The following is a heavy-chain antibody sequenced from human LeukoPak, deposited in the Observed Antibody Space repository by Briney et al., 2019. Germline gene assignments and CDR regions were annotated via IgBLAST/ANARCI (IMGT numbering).Heavy chain of an antibody. CDR2: INSDGSST. CDR1: GFTFRSYW. D-gene: IGHD1-1*01. CDR3: AQGVHP. Sequence: GGSLRLSCAASGFTFRSYWMDWVRQPPGKGLVWVSRINSDGSSTSYAASVKGRFTISRDNDNHTLYRQINSLRAEDPAEYYRAQGVHPWGPGTLVTVSS. J-gene: IGHJ5*02. V-gene: IGHV3-74*01.